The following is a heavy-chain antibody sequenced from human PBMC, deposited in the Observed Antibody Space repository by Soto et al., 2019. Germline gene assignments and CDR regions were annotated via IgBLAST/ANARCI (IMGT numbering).Heavy chain of an antibody. CDR2: IWYDGSNK. CDR3: ARVNGLYSGHDPVDI. D-gene: IGHD5-12*01. CDR1: GFTFSSYG. Sequence: QVQLVESGGGVVQPGRSLRLSCAASGFTFSSYGMHWVRQAPGKGLEWVAVIWYDGSNKYYADSVKGRFTISRDNSKNTLYLQMNSLRAEDTAVYYCARVNGLYSGHDPVDIWGQGTMVTVSS. V-gene: IGHV3-33*01. J-gene: IGHJ3*02.